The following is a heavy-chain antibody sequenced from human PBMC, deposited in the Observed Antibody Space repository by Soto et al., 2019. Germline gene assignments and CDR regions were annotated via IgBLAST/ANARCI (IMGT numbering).Heavy chain of an antibody. CDR1: DGSIRGLY. CDR3: ARRYSSASDI. Sequence: PSVTLSPSCNVSDGSIRGLYCSWIRQPQGKGLEWIGYIYYSGSTNYNPSLKSRVTISVDTSKDQFSLKLSSVTAADTAVYYWARRYSSASDIWGQGTMVTVSS. CDR2: IYYSGST. J-gene: IGHJ3*02. V-gene: IGHV4-59*08. D-gene: IGHD6-13*01.